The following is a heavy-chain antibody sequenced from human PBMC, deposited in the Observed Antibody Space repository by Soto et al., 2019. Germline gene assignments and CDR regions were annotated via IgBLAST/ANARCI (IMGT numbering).Heavy chain of an antibody. D-gene: IGHD2-21*01. V-gene: IGHV5-10-1*01. J-gene: IGHJ4*02. Sequence: GESPDISCHGPGYTFFSFRIVRARPVPGKDLEGVGRINPGDSSATYSPTFQGHVTISVDRSTRIAYLQRRSLSASDTAIYFCARRYCGKADCYFDSWGQGSLVTVSS. CDR1: GYTFFSFR. CDR2: INPGDSSA. CDR3: ARRYCGKADCYFDS.